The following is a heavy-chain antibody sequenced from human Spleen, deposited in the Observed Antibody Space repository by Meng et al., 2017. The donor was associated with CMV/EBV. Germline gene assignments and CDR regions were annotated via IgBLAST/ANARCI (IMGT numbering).Heavy chain of an antibody. CDR3: ARVSCSSTSCYTLDF. D-gene: IGHD2-2*02. Sequence: GESLKISCAASGFTFDGYGMSWVRQAPGKGLECVSVIYSGGRSTYYADSVKGRFTISRDNSKNTLYLQMKSLRAEDTAAYYCARVSCSSTSCYTLDFWGQGTLVTVSS. J-gene: IGHJ4*02. CDR2: IYSGGRST. CDR1: GFTFDGYG. V-gene: IGHV3-23*03.